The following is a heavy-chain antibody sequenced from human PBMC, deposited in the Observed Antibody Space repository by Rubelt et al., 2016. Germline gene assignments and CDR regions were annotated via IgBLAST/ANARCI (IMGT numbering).Heavy chain of an antibody. CDR3: ASLLDSSSWALSDY. CDR2: INHSGST. D-gene: IGHD6-13*01. CDR1: GGSISSYS. J-gene: IGHJ4*02. V-gene: IGHV4-59*12. Sequence: QVQLQESGPGLVKPSETLSLTCTVSGGSISSYSWSWIRQPPGKGLEWVGDINHSGSTNSNPSLKSRVTISVDTSKNQCSLNLKSVTAADTAVYYCASLLDSSSWALSDYWGQGILVTVSS.